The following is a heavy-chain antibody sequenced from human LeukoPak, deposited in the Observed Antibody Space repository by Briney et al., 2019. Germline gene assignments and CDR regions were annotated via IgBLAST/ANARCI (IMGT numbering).Heavy chain of an antibody. V-gene: IGHV3-23*01. CDR3: ASRAWFGESLRDY. J-gene: IGHJ4*02. Sequence: GGSLRLSCAASGLTFSSYAMSWVRQAPGKGLEWVSAISGSGGSTYYADSVKGRFTISRDNSKNTLYLQMNSLRAEDTAVYYCASRAWFGESLRDYWGQGTLVTVSS. CDR1: GLTFSSYA. CDR2: ISGSGGST. D-gene: IGHD3-10*01.